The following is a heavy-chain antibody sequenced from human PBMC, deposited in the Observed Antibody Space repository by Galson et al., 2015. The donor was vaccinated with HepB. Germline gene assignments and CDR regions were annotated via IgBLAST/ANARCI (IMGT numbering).Heavy chain of an antibody. CDR3: ASTEGVGAPSDY. CDR1: GGTFSRYA. D-gene: IGHD1-26*01. Sequence: SVKVSCKASGGTFSRYAISWVRQAPGQGLEWMGGIIPIFGTANYAQKFQGRVTITADESTSTAYMELSSLRSEDTAVYYCASTEGVGAPSDYWGQGTLVTVSS. J-gene: IGHJ4*02. CDR2: IIPIFGTA. V-gene: IGHV1-69*13.